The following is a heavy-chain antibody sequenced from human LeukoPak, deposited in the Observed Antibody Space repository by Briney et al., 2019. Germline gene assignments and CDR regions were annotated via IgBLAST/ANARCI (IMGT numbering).Heavy chain of an antibody. V-gene: IGHV1-69*05. Sequence: ASVKVSCKASGGTFSSYAISWVRQAPGQGLEWMGGIIPIFGTANYAQKFQGRVTITTDESTSTAYMELSSLRSEDTAVYYCAREGRFGDNAFDIWGQGTMVTVPS. CDR2: IIPIFGTA. J-gene: IGHJ3*02. CDR3: AREGRFGDNAFDI. D-gene: IGHD3-10*01. CDR1: GGTFSSYA.